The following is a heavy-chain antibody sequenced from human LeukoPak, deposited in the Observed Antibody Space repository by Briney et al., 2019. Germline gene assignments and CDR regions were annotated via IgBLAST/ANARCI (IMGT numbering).Heavy chain of an antibody. CDR2: ISSSSTTI. Sequence: GGSLRLSCAASGFSFSRYTMSWVRQAPGKGLEWISYISSSSTTIKYADSVKGRFTISRDNSKNTLYLQMNSLRAEDTAVYYCARDWLAVAQDYWGQGTLVTVSS. J-gene: IGHJ4*02. CDR3: ARDWLAVAQDY. D-gene: IGHD6-19*01. CDR1: GFSFSRYT. V-gene: IGHV3-48*01.